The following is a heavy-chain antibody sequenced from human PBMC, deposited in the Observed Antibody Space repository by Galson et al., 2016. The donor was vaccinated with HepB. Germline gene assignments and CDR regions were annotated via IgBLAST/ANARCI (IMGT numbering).Heavy chain of an antibody. CDR1: GFAFNKYF. J-gene: IGHJ4*02. CDR2: IDRDARET. D-gene: IGHD3-22*01. CDR3: ARAERHFDTKGNYQFYFYH. V-gene: IGHV3-74*03. Sequence: SLRLSCAATGFAFNKYFMHWVRQAPGQGLVWVARIDRDARETTYAGSVKGRFTISRDNARNTLYLQMKSLRVEDTALYYCARAERHFDTKGNYQFYFYHWGQGSLVTVSS.